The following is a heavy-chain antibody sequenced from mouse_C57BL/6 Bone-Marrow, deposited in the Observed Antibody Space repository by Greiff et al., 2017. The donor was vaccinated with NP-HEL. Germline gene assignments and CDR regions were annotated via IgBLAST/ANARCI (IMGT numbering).Heavy chain of an antibody. J-gene: IGHJ4*01. CDR3: AREGGGCDY. V-gene: IGHV3-6*01. CDR2: ISYDGSN. Sequence: EVKVEESGPGLVKPSQSLSLTCSVTGYSITSGYYWNWIRQFPGNKLEWMGYISYDGSNNYNPSLKNRISITRDTSKNQFFLKLNSVTTEDTATYYCAREGGGCDYWGQGTSVTVSS. CDR1: GYSITSGYY.